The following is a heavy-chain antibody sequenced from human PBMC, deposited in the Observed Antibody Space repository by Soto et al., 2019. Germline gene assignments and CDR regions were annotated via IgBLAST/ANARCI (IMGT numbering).Heavy chain of an antibody. CDR1: GLTFSSYA. D-gene: IGHD1-1*01. Sequence: PGGSLRLSCAASGLTFSSYAMHWVRQATGKGLEWVAVISYDGSNKYYADSVKGRFTISRDNSKNTLYLQMNSLRAEDTAVYYCARPRSHRVVGNYFDYWGQGTLVTVSS. J-gene: IGHJ4*02. CDR3: ARPRSHRVVGNYFDY. CDR2: ISYDGSNK. V-gene: IGHV3-30-3*01.